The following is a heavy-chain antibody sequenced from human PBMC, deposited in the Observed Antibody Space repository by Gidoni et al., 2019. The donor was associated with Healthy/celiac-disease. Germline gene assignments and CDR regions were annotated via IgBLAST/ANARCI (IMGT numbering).Heavy chain of an antibody. CDR3: ARDITLEEYCISTSCANRWFDP. CDR1: GFPFSSYW. D-gene: IGHD2-2*01. Sequence: EVQLVESGGGLVQPGGSLRLSFAASGFPFSSYWMSWVRQAPGKGLEWVANIKQDGSEKYYVDSVKGRFTISRDNAKNSLYLQMNSLRAEDTAVYYCARDITLEEYCISTSCANRWFDPWGQGTLVTVSS. V-gene: IGHV3-7*01. CDR2: IKQDGSEK. J-gene: IGHJ5*02.